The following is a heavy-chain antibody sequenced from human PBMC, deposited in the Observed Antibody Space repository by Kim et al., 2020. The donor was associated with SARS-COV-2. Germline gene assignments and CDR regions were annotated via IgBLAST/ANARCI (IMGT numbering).Heavy chain of an antibody. CDR1: GFSFTDFY. D-gene: IGHD1-1*01. CDR2: ISATGRAA. V-gene: IGHV3-11*01. CDR3: ARKTERGGAFHEQLSYY. Sequence: GGSLRLSCAGSGFSFTDFYINWIRQAPGKGLEWVSYISATGRAAYYADSVSGRFTITRDNSNNSVYLQMNSLRAEDTAVYSCARKTERGGAFHEQLSYY. J-gene: IGHJ6*03.